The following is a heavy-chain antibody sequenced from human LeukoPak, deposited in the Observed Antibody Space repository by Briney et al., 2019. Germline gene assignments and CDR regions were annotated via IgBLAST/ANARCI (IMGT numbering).Heavy chain of an antibody. V-gene: IGHV3-23*01. CDR1: GFTFSSCA. Sequence: AGGSLRLSRAASGFTFSSCAMSWVRQAPGKGLEWVSAISGSGDSTYSTDSVKGRFTISRDNSKNTLYLQMNSLRAEDTAVYYCAKKVPANWGSYFDYWGQGTLVTVSS. CDR3: AKKVPANWGSYFDY. D-gene: IGHD7-27*01. J-gene: IGHJ4*02. CDR2: ISGSGDST.